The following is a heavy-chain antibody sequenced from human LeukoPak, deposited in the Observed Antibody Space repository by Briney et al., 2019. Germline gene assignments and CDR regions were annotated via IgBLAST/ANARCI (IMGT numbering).Heavy chain of an antibody. D-gene: IGHD4-17*01. J-gene: IGHJ4*02. CDR3: ATDIYGDHDY. CDR1: GFTVSSNY. CDR2: ISYSSSYI. Sequence: GGSLRLSCAASGFTVSSNYMSWVRQAPGKGLEWVSSISYSSSYIYYADSVKGRFTISRDNAKNSLYLHMNSLRAEDTAVYYCATDIYGDHDYWGQGTLVTVSS. V-gene: IGHV3-21*01.